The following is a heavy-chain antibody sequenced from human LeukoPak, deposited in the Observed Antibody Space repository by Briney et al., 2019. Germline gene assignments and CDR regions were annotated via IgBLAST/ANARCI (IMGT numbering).Heavy chain of an antibody. CDR2: INPNSGGP. CDR3: ARSRGYCTNGVCYREFDY. Sequence: ASVKVSCKASGYTFTGYFMHWVRQAPGQGLEWMGWINPNSGGPNYAQKFQGRVTKTRDTSISTAYMDLSGLRSDDTAVYYCARSRGYCTNGVCYREFDYWGQGTLVTVSS. D-gene: IGHD2-8*01. J-gene: IGHJ4*02. V-gene: IGHV1-2*02. CDR1: GYTFTGYF.